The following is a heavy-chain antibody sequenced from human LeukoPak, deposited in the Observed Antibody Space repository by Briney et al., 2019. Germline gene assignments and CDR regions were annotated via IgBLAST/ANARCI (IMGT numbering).Heavy chain of an antibody. CDR1: GFSFSTYT. V-gene: IGHV3-64*01. D-gene: IGHD2-2*02. J-gene: IGHJ4*02. CDR3: AREYCTTNNCYNWGLGY. CDR2: IASNGGTK. Sequence: GGSLRLSCAASGFSFSTYTMRWVRQAPGKGLEDVSGIASNGGTKDYANSVKGRFTISRDNSKNTVYLQMGGLRAEDMAVYYCAREYCTTNNCYNWGLGYWGQGTLVTVSS.